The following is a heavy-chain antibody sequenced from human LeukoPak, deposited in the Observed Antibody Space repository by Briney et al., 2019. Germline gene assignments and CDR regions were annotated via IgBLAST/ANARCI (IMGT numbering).Heavy chain of an antibody. D-gene: IGHD3-10*01. CDR3: ARSAAYYYGSGSYFPY. CDR1: GGSFSGYY. CDR2: INHSGST. Sequence: SETLSLTCAVYGGSFSGYYWSWIRQPPGKGLEWIGEINHSGSTNYNPSLKSRVTISVDPSKNQFSLKLSSVTAADTAVYYCARSAAYYYGSGSYFPYWGQGTLVTVSS. V-gene: IGHV4-34*01. J-gene: IGHJ4*02.